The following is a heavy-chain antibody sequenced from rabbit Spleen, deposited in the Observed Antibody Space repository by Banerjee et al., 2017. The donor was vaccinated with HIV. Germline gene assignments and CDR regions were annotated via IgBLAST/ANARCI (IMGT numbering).Heavy chain of an antibody. V-gene: IGHV1S45*01. CDR3: ARGSATMTMVITGFYFTL. J-gene: IGHJ4*01. D-gene: IGHD2-1*01. CDR1: GFSWSNSY. CDR2: IYAGSSGGT. Sequence: QEQLVESGGDLVKPGASLTLTCTASGFSWSNSYMCWVRQAPGKGLEWIACIYAGSSGGTYYASWAKGRFTISKTSSTTVTLQMTSLTAADTATYFCARGSATMTMVITGFYFTLWGPGTLVTVS.